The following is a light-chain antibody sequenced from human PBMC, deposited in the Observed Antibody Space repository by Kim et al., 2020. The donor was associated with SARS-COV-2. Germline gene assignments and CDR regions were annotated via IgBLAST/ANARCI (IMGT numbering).Light chain of an antibody. V-gene: IGKV3-11*01. CDR2: DAS. CDR1: QSVSSY. CDR3: QQRSNWRT. Sequence: LSLCPGERATLSCRASQSVSSYLAWYQQKPGQAPRLLIYDASNRATGIPARFSGSGSGTDFTLTISSLEPEDFAVYYCQQRSNWRTFGQGTKLEI. J-gene: IGKJ2*01.